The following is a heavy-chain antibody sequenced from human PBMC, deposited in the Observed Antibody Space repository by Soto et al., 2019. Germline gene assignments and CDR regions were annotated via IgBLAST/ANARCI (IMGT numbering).Heavy chain of an antibody. Sequence: PGGSLRLSCAASGFTFSNYAMSWVRQAPGKGLEWVSTISGSGGGTSYADSVKGRFTISRDNSKNTLYLHMNSLRVEDTAVYYCAKAPHPVRAVKYLFDYWGQGTLVPVSS. CDR2: ISGSGGGT. J-gene: IGHJ4*02. CDR3: AKAPHPVRAVKYLFDY. D-gene: IGHD2-2*01. V-gene: IGHV3-23*01. CDR1: GFTFSNYA.